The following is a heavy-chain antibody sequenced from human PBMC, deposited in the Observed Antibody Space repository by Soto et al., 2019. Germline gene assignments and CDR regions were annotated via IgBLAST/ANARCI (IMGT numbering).Heavy chain of an antibody. J-gene: IGHJ4*02. Sequence: SVKISWKFSVYPLTELSMHLVRQAPGKGLEWMGGFDAEGGEANYSQKFHGRFTMTYDTSTDTAYMDVSSLISEGTAVYDCATYTIPFGGVIPGPFDYWGQGTLVTVSS. CDR3: ATYTIPFGGVIPGPFDY. V-gene: IGHV1-24*01. CDR2: FDAEGGEA. CDR1: VYPLTELS. D-gene: IGHD3-16*02.